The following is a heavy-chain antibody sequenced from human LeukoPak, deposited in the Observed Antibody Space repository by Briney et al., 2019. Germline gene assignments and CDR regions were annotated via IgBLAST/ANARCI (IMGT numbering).Heavy chain of an antibody. Sequence: ASVKVSCKASGGTFSSYAISWVRQAPGQGLEWMGRIIPIFGTANYAQKFQGRVTITADESTSTAYMELSSLRSEDTAVYYCARGVLGFGELSYYYYMDVWGKGTTVTISS. CDR2: IIPIFGTA. J-gene: IGHJ6*03. CDR3: ARGVLGFGELSYYYYMDV. CDR1: GGTFSSYA. D-gene: IGHD3-10*01. V-gene: IGHV1-69*13.